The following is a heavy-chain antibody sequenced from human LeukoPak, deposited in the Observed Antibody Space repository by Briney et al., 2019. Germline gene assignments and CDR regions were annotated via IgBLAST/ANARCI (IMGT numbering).Heavy chain of an antibody. CDR2: ISGSGGST. J-gene: IGHJ4*02. CDR1: GFTFSSYA. D-gene: IGHD3-10*01. Sequence: GSLRLSCAASGFTFSSYAMSWVRQAPGKGLEWGSAISGSGGSTYYADSVKGRFTISRDNSKNPLYLQMNSLRAEDTAVYYCAKDLGFGELLSDYWGQGTLVTVSS. V-gene: IGHV3-23*01. CDR3: AKDLGFGELLSDY.